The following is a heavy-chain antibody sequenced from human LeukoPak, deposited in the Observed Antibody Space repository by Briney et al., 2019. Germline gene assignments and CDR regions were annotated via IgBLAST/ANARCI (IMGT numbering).Heavy chain of an antibody. CDR2: INHSGST. V-gene: IGHV4-34*01. D-gene: IGHD3-22*01. J-gene: IGHJ4*02. CDR3: ARGDFGYDSSGHYIPYFDY. CDR1: GESFSGYY. Sequence: SETLSLTCAVYGESFSGYYWSWIRQPPGKGLEWIGEINHSGSTNYNPSLKSRVTISVDTSKNQFSLKLSSVTAADTAVYYCARGDFGYDSSGHYIPYFDYWGQGTLVTVSS.